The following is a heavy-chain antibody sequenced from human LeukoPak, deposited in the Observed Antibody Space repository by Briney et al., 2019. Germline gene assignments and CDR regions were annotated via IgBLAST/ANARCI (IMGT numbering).Heavy chain of an antibody. D-gene: IGHD3-3*01. Sequence: GGSLRLSYAAYGSTFSNAWMRWAGQAPGKGLEWVGRIKGKTDGGTTDYAAPVKGKFTISRDDSKNTLYLQMNSLKTEDTAVYYCTTYYDFWSRDYWGQGTLVTVSS. CDR1: GSTFSNAW. V-gene: IGHV3-15*01. J-gene: IGHJ4*02. CDR3: TTYYDFWSRDY. CDR2: IKGKTDGGTT.